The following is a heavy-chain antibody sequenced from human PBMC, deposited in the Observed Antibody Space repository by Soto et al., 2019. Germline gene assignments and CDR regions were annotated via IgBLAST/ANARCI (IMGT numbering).Heavy chain of an antibody. D-gene: IGHD3-9*01. Sequence: EVQLVESGGGLVQPGGSLRLSCVASGFTFSSYSMVWVRQAPGKGLEWIAYIFASSTTIHYADSVKGRFTVSRDNTQNSLFLLMDSLRAEDTAIYYCARDKDWALDYWGQGTQVIVSS. CDR3: ARDKDWALDY. CDR1: GFTFSSYS. J-gene: IGHJ4*02. CDR2: IFASSTTI. V-gene: IGHV3-48*04.